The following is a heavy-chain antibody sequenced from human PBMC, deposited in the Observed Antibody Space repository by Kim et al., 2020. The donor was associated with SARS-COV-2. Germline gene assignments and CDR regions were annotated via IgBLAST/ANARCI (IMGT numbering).Heavy chain of an antibody. J-gene: IGHJ6*02. D-gene: IGHD2-2*01. CDR3: ARDTSSGVYQPLQIPRFKYYYYGMDV. CDR1: GFTFSDYY. V-gene: IGHV3-11*05. Sequence: GGSLRLSCAASGFTFSDYYMSWIRQAPGKGLEWVSYISSSSSYTNYADSVKGRFTISRDNAKNSLYLQMNSLRAEDTAVYYCARDTSSGVYQPLQIPRFKYYYYGMDVWGQGTTVTVSS. CDR2: ISSSSSYT.